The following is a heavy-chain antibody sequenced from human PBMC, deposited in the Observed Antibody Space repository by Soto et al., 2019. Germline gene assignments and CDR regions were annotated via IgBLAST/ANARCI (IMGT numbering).Heavy chain of an antibody. V-gene: IGHV1-69*12. CDR2: IIPVFGTA. CDR1: GGTFSSYA. D-gene: IGHD3-22*01. Sequence: QVQLVQSGAEVKKPGSSVKVSCKASGGTFSSYAISWVRQAPGQGLEWMGGIIPVFGTANYAQKFQGRVTITADESTSTAYMELSNLRSEDTAVYYCATPEKYYYDSSGYSNYYYYGMDVWGQGTTVTVSS. CDR3: ATPEKYYYDSSGYSNYYYYGMDV. J-gene: IGHJ6*02.